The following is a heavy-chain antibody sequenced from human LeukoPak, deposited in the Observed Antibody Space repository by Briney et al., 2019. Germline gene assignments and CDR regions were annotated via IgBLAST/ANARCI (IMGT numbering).Heavy chain of an antibody. CDR1: GFTFSDYY. CDR3: ARLRYFDWFRSHFDY. Sequence: NPGGSLRLSCAASGFTFSDYYMSWIRQAPGKGLEWVSYIDSSGSSTFYADSVKGRFTISRDNAKNSLYLQMNSLRAEDTAVYYCARLRYFDWFRSHFDYWGQGTLVTVSS. D-gene: IGHD3-9*01. V-gene: IGHV3-11*01. CDR2: IDSSGSST. J-gene: IGHJ4*02.